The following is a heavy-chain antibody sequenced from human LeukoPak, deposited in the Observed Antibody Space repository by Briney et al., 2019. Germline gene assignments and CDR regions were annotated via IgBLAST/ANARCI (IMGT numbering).Heavy chain of an antibody. V-gene: IGHV3-21*01. J-gene: IGHJ5*02. CDR3: ARVGREVPATLTNWFDP. Sequence: PGGSLRLSCAASGFTFSSNSMNWVRQAPGKGLEWVSSISSSSSYIYYADSVKGRFTISRDNAKNSLYLQMNSLRAEDTAVYYCARVGREVPATLTNWFDPWGQGTLVTVSS. CDR1: GFTFSSNS. CDR2: ISSSSSYI. D-gene: IGHD2-2*01.